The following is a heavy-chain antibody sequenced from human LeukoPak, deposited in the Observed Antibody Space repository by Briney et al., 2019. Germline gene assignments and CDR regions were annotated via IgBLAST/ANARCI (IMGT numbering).Heavy chain of an antibody. V-gene: IGHV4-34*01. D-gene: IGHD6-6*01. CDR3: ASPSPSVAARPPLLADYMDV. CDR2: INHSGST. CDR1: GGSFSDYS. Sequence: SETLSLTCAVYGGSFSDYSWSWIRQPPGKGLEWIGEINHSGSTNYNPSLKSRVTISVDTSKNQFSLKLSSVTAADTAVYYCASPSPSVAARPPLLADYMDVWGKGTTVTVSS. J-gene: IGHJ6*03.